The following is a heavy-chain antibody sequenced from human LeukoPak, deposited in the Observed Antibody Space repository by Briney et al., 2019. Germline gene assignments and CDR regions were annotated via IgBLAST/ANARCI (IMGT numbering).Heavy chain of an antibody. D-gene: IGHD4-23*01. V-gene: IGHV1-2*02. CDR3: AREVYGGNFDY. CDR1: GYTFTGTY. CDR2: INPNSGGT. J-gene: IGHJ4*02. Sequence: ASVRLSCKASGYTFTGTYIHWVRQAPGQGLEWMGWINPNSGGTNYAQKFQGRVTMTRDTSISTAYMELSRLRSDDTAVYYCAREVYGGNFDYWGQGTLVTVSS.